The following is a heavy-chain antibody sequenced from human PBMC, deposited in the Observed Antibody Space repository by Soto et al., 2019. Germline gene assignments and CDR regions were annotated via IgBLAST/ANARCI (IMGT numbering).Heavy chain of an antibody. J-gene: IGHJ5*02. D-gene: IGHD3-3*01. V-gene: IGHV1-8*02. CDR2: MNPNSGNT. CDR3: ARRSGAGIYYDFWSGYYSNWFDP. CDR1: GYTLTSYD. Sequence: APVEVSCKASGYTLTSYDINWVRQATGQGLEWMGWMNPNSGNTGYAQKFQGRVTMTRNTSISTAYMELSSLRSEDTAVYYCARRSGAGIYYDFWSGYYSNWFDPWGQGTLVTVSS.